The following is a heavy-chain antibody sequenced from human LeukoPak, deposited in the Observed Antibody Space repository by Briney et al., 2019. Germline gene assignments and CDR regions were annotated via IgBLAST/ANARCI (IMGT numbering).Heavy chain of an antibody. CDR1: GGSISSYY. CDR3: VRSWPIAAAGTHGGWFDP. D-gene: IGHD6-13*01. CDR2: IYYSGST. J-gene: IGHJ5*02. V-gene: IGHV4-59*01. Sequence: KPSETLSLTCTVSGGSISSYYWSWIRQPPGKGLEWIGYIYYSGSTNYNPSLKSRVTISADTSKNQFSLKLSSVTAADTAVYYCVRSWPIAAAGTHGGWFDPWGQGTLVTVSS.